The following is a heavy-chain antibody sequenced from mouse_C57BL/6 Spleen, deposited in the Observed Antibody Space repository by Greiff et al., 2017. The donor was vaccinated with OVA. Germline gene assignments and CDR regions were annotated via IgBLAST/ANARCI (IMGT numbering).Heavy chain of an antibody. Sequence: QVQLKESGAELARPGASVKLSCKASGYTFTSYGISWVKQRPGQGLEWIGEIYPRSGNTYYNEKFKGKATLTADKSSSTAYMELRSLTSEDSAVYFCARKDGSVDYWGQGTTLTVSS. J-gene: IGHJ2*01. D-gene: IGHD1-1*01. CDR1: GYTFTSYG. CDR3: ARKDGSVDY. V-gene: IGHV1-81*01. CDR2: IYPRSGNT.